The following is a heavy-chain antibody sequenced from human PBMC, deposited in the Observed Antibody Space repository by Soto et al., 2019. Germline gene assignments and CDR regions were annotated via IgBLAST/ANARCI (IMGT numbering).Heavy chain of an antibody. V-gene: IGHV3-48*01. CDR3: AKDRYTGSYFTKDDYYYDMDV. D-gene: IGHD1-26*01. Sequence: PGGSLRLSCAGSGFTFSSYSMNWVRQAPGEGLEWVSYISSTSTTIYYADSVKGRFTISRDNAKNSLYLQMNSPRAEDTAVYYCAKDRYTGSYFTKDDYYYDMDVWGQGTTVTVSS. CDR1: GFTFSSYS. CDR2: ISSTSTTI. J-gene: IGHJ6*02.